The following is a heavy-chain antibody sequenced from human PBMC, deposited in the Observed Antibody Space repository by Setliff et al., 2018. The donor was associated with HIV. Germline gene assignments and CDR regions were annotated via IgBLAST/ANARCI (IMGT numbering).Heavy chain of an antibody. CDR1: GVSINRTDHY. D-gene: IGHD2-21*01. CDR3: ARVPVAGANWFDP. J-gene: IGHJ5*02. CDR2: VSQSGST. Sequence: PSETLSLTCNVSGVSINRTDHYWGWIRQSPGKRLEWIGSVSQSGSTYYNPSLKSRITISVDRSKNLFSLKLISVTAADQGVYYCARVPVAGANWFDPWG. V-gene: IGHV4-39*01.